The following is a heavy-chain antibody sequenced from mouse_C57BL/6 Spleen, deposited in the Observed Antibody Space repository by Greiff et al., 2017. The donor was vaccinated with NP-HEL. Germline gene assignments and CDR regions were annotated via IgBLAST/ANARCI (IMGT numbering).Heavy chain of an antibody. D-gene: IGHD1-1*01. CDR3: ARSRDYGGFAY. CDR2: IYPSDSET. Sequence: QVQLKQPGAELVRPGSSVKLSCKASGYTFTSYWMDWVKQRPGQGLEWIGNIYPSDSETHYNQKFKDKATLTVDKSSSTAYMQLSSLTSEDSAVYYCARSRDYGGFAYWGQGTLVTVSA. V-gene: IGHV1-61*01. CDR1: GYTFTSYW. J-gene: IGHJ3*01.